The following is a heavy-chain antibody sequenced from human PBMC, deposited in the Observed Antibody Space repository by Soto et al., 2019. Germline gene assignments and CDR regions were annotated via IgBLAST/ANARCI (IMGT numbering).Heavy chain of an antibody. CDR1: GGPISSNIYY. CDR3: ARGMYYYASGSYYHVPAAFDY. Sequence: PSETLSLTCTVSGGPISSNIYYWGWIRQPPGEGLEWIGSIDYSGSTYYNPSLKSRVTISVDTSKNHFSLKLSSVTAADTAVYYCARGMYYYASGSYYHVPAAFDYWGQGTLVTVSS. V-gene: IGHV4-39*02. CDR2: IDYSGST. J-gene: IGHJ4*02. D-gene: IGHD3-10*01.